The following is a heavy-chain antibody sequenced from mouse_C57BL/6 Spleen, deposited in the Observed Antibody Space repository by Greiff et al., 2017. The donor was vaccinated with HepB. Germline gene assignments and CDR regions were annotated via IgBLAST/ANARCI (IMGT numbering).Heavy chain of an antibody. CDR2: IYPGSGST. CDR1: GYTFTSYW. D-gene: IGHD1-1*01. V-gene: IGHV1-55*01. J-gene: IGHJ1*03. CDR3: ARWYYGSRYFDV. Sequence: QVQLQQPGAELVKPVASVKMSCKASGYTFTSYWLTWVKQRPGQGLEWIGDIYPGSGSTNYNEKFNSKATLTVDTSSSTAYMQLSSLTSEDSAVYYCARWYYGSRYFDVWGTGTTVTGSS.